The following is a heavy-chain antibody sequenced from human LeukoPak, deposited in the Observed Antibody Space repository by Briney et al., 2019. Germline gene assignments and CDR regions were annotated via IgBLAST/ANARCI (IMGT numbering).Heavy chain of an antibody. Sequence: ASVKVSCKASGYTFTNYGINWVRQAPGQGLEWLAWISTYTGKTDYAQKLQGRVTLTTDTSTSTAYMELRSLKSDDTAVNYCARGVYYDTSGYYSFDYWGQGTLVAVSS. CDR1: GYTFTNYG. CDR2: ISTYTGKT. V-gene: IGHV1-18*01. D-gene: IGHD3-22*01. CDR3: ARGVYYDTSGYYSFDY. J-gene: IGHJ4*02.